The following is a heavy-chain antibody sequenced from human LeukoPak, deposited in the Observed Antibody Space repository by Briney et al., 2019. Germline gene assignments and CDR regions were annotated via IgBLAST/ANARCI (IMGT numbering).Heavy chain of an antibody. V-gene: IGHV4-34*01. Sequence: SETLSLTCAVYGGSFSGYYWSWIRQPPGKGLEWIGEINHSGSTNYNPSLKSRVTISVDTSKNQFSLKLSSVTAADTAVYYCARDGVGYCSGGSCHYYNYYMDVGGKGTTVTISS. CDR2: INHSGST. CDR3: ARDGVGYCSGGSCHYYNYYMDV. D-gene: IGHD2-15*01. J-gene: IGHJ6*03. CDR1: GGSFSGYY.